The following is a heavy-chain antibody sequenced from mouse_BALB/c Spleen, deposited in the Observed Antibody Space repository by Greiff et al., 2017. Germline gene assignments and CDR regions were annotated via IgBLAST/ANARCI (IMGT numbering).Heavy chain of an antibody. Sequence: EVHLVESGGGLVQPGGSLRLSCATSGFTFTDYYMSWVRQPPGKALEWLGFIRNKANGYTTEYSASVKGRFTISRDNSQSILYLQMNTLRAEDSATYYCARGITTATGAMDYWGQGTSVTVSS. D-gene: IGHD1-2*01. V-gene: IGHV7-3*02. CDR3: ARGITTATGAMDY. CDR1: GFTFTDYY. J-gene: IGHJ4*01. CDR2: IRNKANGYTT.